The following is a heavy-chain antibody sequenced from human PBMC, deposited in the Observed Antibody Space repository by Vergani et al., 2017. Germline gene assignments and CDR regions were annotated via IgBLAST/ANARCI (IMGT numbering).Heavy chain of an antibody. D-gene: IGHD3-22*01. CDR3: ARLQRPDSSGYYKKAPIVGYYYYMDV. Sequence: VQLVQSGAEVKKPGESLRIYCKGSGYSFTSYWISWVRQMPGQGLEWMGRIDPRYSYTNYSPSFQGHVTISADKSISTAYLQWSSLKASDTAMYYCARLQRPDSSGYYKKAPIVGYYYYMDVWGQGTTVTVSS. V-gene: IGHV5-10-1*03. CDR2: IDPRYSYT. J-gene: IGHJ6*03. CDR1: GYSFTSYW.